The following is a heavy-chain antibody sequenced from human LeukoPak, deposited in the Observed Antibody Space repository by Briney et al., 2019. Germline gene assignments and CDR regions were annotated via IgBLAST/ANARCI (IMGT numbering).Heavy chain of an antibody. CDR1: GGSISSGDYY. CDR3: AREGSSGWSSALMGNYYYYYGMDV. Sequence: SETLSLTCTVSGGSISSGDYYWSWIRQPPGKGLEWIGYIYYSGSTNYNPSLKSRVTISVDTSKNQFSLKLSSVTAADTAVYYCAREGSSGWSSALMGNYYYYYGMDVWGQGTTVTVSS. D-gene: IGHD6-19*01. J-gene: IGHJ6*02. V-gene: IGHV4-61*08. CDR2: IYYSGST.